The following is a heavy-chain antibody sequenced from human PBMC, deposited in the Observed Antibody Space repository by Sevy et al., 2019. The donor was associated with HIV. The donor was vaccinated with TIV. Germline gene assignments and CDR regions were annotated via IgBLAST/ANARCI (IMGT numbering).Heavy chain of an antibody. D-gene: IGHD3-22*01. CDR2: IRQDGSEK. Sequence: GGSLRLSCAASGFSFRSYWMSWVRQAPGKGLEWVANIRQDGSEKYDVHFVKGRFTISRDNAENSLYLQMNSLRAEDTAVYYCAKDVYDSSGYYPMGAFDIWGQGTMVTVSS. J-gene: IGHJ3*02. CDR3: AKDVYDSSGYYPMGAFDI. V-gene: IGHV3-7*03. CDR1: GFSFRSYW.